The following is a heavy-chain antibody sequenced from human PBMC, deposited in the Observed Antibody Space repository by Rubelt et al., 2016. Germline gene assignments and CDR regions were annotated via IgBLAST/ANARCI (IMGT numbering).Heavy chain of an antibody. V-gene: IGHV4-59*01. CDR2: IYYSGST. J-gene: IGHJ4*02. CDR3: ARSPPWGSGNYYTADFDH. CDR1: GGSISSYY. Sequence: VQLQESGPGLVKPSETLSLTCTVSGGSISSYYWSWIRQPPGKGLEWIGYIYYSGSTNYNPSLTSRVTISVDTSTNQFSRSCNPVTASDTAMYYCARSPPWGSGNYYTADFDHWGQGALVTASS. D-gene: IGHD3-10*01.